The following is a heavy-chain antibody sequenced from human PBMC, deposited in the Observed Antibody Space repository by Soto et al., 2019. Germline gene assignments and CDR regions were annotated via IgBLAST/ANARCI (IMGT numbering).Heavy chain of an antibody. J-gene: IGHJ4*02. D-gene: IGHD1-1*01. V-gene: IGHV4-38-2*02. CDR1: GFAISRGYY. CDR2: IYPSVSS. CDR3: AREKVGTTFFDN. Sequence: SETLSLTCSVSGFAISRGYYLSWVRQPPGKGLEWIGSIYPSVSSYHNPSLATRLRLSIDTSKNQFTLNLTPVTAADTALYFCAREKVGTTFFDNWGQGIQVTVSS.